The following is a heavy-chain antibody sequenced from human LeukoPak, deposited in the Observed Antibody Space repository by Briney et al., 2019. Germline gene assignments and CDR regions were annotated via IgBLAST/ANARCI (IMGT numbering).Heavy chain of an antibody. V-gene: IGHV4-61*02. J-gene: IGHJ6*02. D-gene: IGHD6-19*01. Sequence: PSQTLSLTCTVSGGSISSGSYYWSWIRQPAGKGLEWIGRIYTSGSTNYNPSLKSRVTISVDTSKNQFSLKLSSVTAADTAVYYCARQPGIAVVVDPSIRYYYGMDVWGQGTTVTVSS. CDR2: IYTSGST. CDR1: GGSISSGSYY. CDR3: ARQPGIAVVVDPSIRYYYGMDV.